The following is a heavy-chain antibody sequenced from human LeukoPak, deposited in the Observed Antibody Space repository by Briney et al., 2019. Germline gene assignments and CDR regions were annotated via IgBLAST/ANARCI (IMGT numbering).Heavy chain of an antibody. CDR2: ISGSGGST. CDR1: GFTFSSYA. D-gene: IGHD2-2*02. V-gene: IGHV3-23*01. J-gene: IGHJ4*02. Sequence: GGSLRLSCAASGFTFSSYAMSWVRQAPGKGLEWVSAISGSGGSTYYADSVKGRFTISRDNSKNTLYLQMNSLRAEDTAVYYCAKALLPKRSLYCSSTSCYTYWGQGTLVTVSS. CDR3: AKALLPKRSLYCSSTSCYTY.